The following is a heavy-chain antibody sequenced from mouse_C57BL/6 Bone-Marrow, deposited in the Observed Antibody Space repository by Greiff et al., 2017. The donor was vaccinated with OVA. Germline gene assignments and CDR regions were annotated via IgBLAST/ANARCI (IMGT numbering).Heavy chain of an antibody. CDR2: ISNGGGST. D-gene: IGHD3-2*02. Sequence: DVMLVESGGGLVQPGGSLKLSCAASGFTFSDYYMYWVRQTPEKRLEWVAYISNGGGSTYYPDTVKGRFTISRDNAKNTLYLQMSRLKSEDTAMYYCARHGSSGPGWYFDVWGTGTTVTVSS. CDR3: ARHGSSGPGWYFDV. V-gene: IGHV5-12*01. J-gene: IGHJ1*03. CDR1: GFTFSDYY.